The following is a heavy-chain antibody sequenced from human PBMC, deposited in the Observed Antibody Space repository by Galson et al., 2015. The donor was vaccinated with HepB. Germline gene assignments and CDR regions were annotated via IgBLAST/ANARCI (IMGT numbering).Heavy chain of an antibody. CDR1: GGTFSSYA. Sequence: SVKVSCKASGGTFSSYAISWVRQAPGQGLEWMGGIIPIFGTANYAQKFQGRVTITADKSASTAYMELSSLRSEDTAVYYCARVLPDSSSSGWDMDVWGQGTTVAVSS. D-gene: IGHD6-13*01. J-gene: IGHJ6*02. CDR3: ARVLPDSSSSGWDMDV. V-gene: IGHV1-69*06. CDR2: IIPIFGTA.